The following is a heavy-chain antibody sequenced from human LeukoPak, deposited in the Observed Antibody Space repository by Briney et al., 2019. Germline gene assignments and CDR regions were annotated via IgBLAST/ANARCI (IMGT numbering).Heavy chain of an antibody. CDR1: GFTFSNAW. D-gene: IGHD2-2*01. CDR3: TTTPPYQLLSDAFDI. V-gene: IGHV3-15*01. CDR2: IKSKTDGGTT. Sequence: GSLRLSCAASGFTFSNAWMSWVRQAPGKGLEWVGRIKSKTDGGTTDYAAPVKGRFTISRDDSKNTLYLQMNSLKTEDTAVYYCTTTPPYQLLSDAFDIWGQGTMATVSS. J-gene: IGHJ3*02.